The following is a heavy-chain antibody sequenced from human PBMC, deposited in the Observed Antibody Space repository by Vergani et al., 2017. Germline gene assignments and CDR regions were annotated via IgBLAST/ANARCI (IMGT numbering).Heavy chain of an antibody. CDR3: ARDGGEYDKYALDV. J-gene: IGHJ3*01. V-gene: IGHV4-61*02. D-gene: IGHD2-21*01. CDR2: NYTSEDT. Sequence: QVQLQESGPGLVKPSQTLSLTCTVSGGSFSTGGQSWTWLRQSAGKGLEWIGSNYTSEDTNYNPSLRSRAIMSVEASKKQFSLKLTSVTAADTAVYYCARDGGEYDKYALDVWGQGTKVTVTS. CDR1: GGSFSTGGQS.